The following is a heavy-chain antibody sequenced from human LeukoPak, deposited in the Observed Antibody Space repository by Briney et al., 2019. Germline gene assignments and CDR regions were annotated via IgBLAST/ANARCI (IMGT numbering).Heavy chain of an antibody. J-gene: IGHJ5*02. D-gene: IGHD3-10*01. V-gene: IGHV5-51*01. CDR3: ARQCCRGASPGFDP. CDR2: IYPGDSDT. Sequence: HGESLKISCEGSGYSFTDYWIAWVRQMPGKGLEWMGSIYPGDSDTRYSPSFQGQVTFSADKSISTAYLQWSSLRASDTAIYYCARQCCRGASPGFDPWGQGTLVTVSS. CDR1: GYSFTDYW.